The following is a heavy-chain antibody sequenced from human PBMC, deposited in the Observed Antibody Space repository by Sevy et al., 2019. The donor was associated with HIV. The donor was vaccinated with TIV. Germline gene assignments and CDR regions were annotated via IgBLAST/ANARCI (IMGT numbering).Heavy chain of an antibody. CDR1: GDSVSSNSAA. J-gene: IGHJ5*02. CDR2: TYYRSKWYN. CDR3: AREETISIAAQEWFDP. V-gene: IGHV6-1*01. D-gene: IGHD6-6*01. Sequence: SQTLSLTCAISGDSVSSNSAAWNWIRQSPSRGLEWLGRTYYRSKWYNDYAVSVKSRITINPDTSKNELSLQLNSVTPEDTAVYYCAREETISIAAQEWFDPWGQGTLVTVSS.